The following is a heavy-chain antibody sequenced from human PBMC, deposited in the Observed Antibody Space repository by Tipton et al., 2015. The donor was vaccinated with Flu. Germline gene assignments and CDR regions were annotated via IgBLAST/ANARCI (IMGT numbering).Heavy chain of an antibody. CDR1: GYTFTSYG. CDR3: AIVYSSGWQPMDY. CDR2: ISAYNGNT. D-gene: IGHD6-19*01. Sequence: QLVQSGAEVKKPGASVKVSCKASGYTFTSYGISWVRQAPGQGREWMGWISAYNGNTNYAQKLQGRVTMTTDTSTNTTYMELRSLRPDDEAGYNCAIVYSSGWQPMDYWGKGTLVTVSS. V-gene: IGHV1-18*01. J-gene: IGHJ4*02.